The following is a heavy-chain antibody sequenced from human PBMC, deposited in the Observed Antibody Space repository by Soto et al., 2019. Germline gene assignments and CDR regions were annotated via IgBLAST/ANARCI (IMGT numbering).Heavy chain of an antibody. CDR2: INHSGST. CDR1: GGSFSGYY. V-gene: IGHV4-34*01. D-gene: IGHD3-10*01. J-gene: IGHJ4*02. CDR3: ARTRRITMVRVVLDY. Sequence: SETLSLTCAVYGGSFSGYYWSWIRQPPGKGLEWIGEINHSGSTNYNPSLKSRVTISVDTSKNQFSLKLSSVTAADTAVYYCARTRRITMVRVVLDYWGQGTLVTVSS.